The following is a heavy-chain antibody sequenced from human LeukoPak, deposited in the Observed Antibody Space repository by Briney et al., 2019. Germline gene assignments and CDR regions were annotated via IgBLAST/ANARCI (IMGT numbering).Heavy chain of an antibody. Sequence: NPGGSLRLSCVASGFTVSSDYMSWVRQAPGKGLEWVSYISFSGNSIYYADSVKGRFTISRDNAKNSLYLQMNSLRAEDTAVYYCARDRYCSTTSCSPTGLAYWGQGTLVTVSS. CDR3: ARDRYCSTTSCSPTGLAY. V-gene: IGHV3-11*04. CDR2: ISFSGNSI. J-gene: IGHJ4*02. CDR1: GFTVSSDY. D-gene: IGHD2-2*01.